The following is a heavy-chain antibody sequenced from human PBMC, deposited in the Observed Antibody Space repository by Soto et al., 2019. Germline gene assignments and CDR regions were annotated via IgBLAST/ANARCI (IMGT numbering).Heavy chain of an antibody. CDR2: FFYSGST. D-gene: IGHD4-17*01. CDR1: GGSISSYY. Sequence: SETLSLTCTVSGGSISSYYWSWIRQPPGKGLEWIGNFFYSGSTYYNPSLQSRVTISVDTSKNQFSLKLSSVTAADTAVYYCARSDYGDYAGDWGQGTLVTVSS. CDR3: ARSDYGDYAGD. J-gene: IGHJ4*02. V-gene: IGHV4-59*04.